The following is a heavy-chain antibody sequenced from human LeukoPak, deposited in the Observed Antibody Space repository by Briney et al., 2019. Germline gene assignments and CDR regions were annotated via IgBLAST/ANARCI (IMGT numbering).Heavy chain of an antibody. D-gene: IGHD2-2*01. CDR1: DGSCSGYY. CDR3: ARGYCSSTSCRYRTSSYGMDV. CDR2: INHSGST. Sequence: KPSETLSLTCAVYDGSCSGYYWSWIRQPPGKGLEWIGEINHSGSTNYNPSLKSRVTISVDTSKNQFSLKLSSVTAADTAVYYCARGYCSSTSCRYRTSSYGMDVWGKGTRSPSPQ. V-gene: IGHV4-34*01. J-gene: IGHJ6*04.